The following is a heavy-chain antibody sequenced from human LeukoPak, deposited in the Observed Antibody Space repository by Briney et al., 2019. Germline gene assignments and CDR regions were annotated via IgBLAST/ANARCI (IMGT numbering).Heavy chain of an antibody. CDR2: ISYDGSNK. CDR3: AKRRLPDY. J-gene: IGHJ4*02. Sequence: PGRSLRLSCAASGFTFSSYGMHWVRQAPGKGLEWVAVISYDGSNKYYADSVKGRFTISRDNSKNTLYLQMNSLRAEDTAVYYCAKRRLPDYWGQGTLVTVSS. CDR1: GFTFSSYG. V-gene: IGHV3-30*18.